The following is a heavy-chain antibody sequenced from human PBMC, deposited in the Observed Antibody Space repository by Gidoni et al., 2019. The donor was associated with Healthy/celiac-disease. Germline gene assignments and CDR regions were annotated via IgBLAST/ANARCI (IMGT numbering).Heavy chain of an antibody. D-gene: IGHD1-1*01. CDR1: GGSFSGYY. J-gene: IGHJ3*02. CDR3: ARGRNTFDI. CDR2: INHSGST. Sequence: VPPQPWGAGLLKPSETLSLTCAVYGGSFSGYYWSWIRQPPGKGLEWIGEINHSGSTNYNPSLKSRVTISVDTSKNQFSLKLSSVTAADTAVYYCARGRNTFDIWGQGTMVTVSS. V-gene: IGHV4-34*01.